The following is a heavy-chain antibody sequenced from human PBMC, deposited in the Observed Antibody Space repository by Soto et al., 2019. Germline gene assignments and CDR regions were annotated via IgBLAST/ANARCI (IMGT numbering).Heavy chain of an antibody. D-gene: IGHD1-1*01. CDR1: GGTFSSYA. CDR3: ARENGGGNWNYFDY. CDR2: IIPILGIA. Sequence: ASVKVSCKASGGTFSSYAISWVRQAPGQGLEWMGGIIPILGIANYAQKFQGRVTITADESTSTAYMELSSLRSEDTAVYYCARENGGGNWNYFDYWGQGTLVTVSS. J-gene: IGHJ4*02. V-gene: IGHV1-69*10.